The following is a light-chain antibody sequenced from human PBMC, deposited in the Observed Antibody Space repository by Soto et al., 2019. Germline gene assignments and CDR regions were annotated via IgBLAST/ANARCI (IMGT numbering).Light chain of an antibody. Sequence: SALTQAASVSGASGPSFTMYCTGASSDVGGFDHVSWYQQHPGKVPRLLIYDVSSRPSGVSDRFSGSKSGNTASLTISGLQAEDEADYYCNSFTTTNTYVFGTGTKVTVL. CDR3: NSFTTTNTYV. J-gene: IGLJ1*01. CDR2: DVS. CDR1: SSDVGGFDH. V-gene: IGLV2-14*03.